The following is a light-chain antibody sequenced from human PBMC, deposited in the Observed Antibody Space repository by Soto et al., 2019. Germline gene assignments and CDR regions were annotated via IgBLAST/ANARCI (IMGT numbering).Light chain of an antibody. V-gene: IGKV1-39*01. CDR1: QSITNS. Sequence: DIQMTQSPSSLSASVGDRITITCRASQSITNSLNWYQQKPGKAPKLLIYAASSLQSGVPSRFSGSGSGTDFTLTISSLQPEDFANYYCQHSYTTPVTFGGGTKVELK. CDR3: QHSYTTPVT. CDR2: AAS. J-gene: IGKJ4*01.